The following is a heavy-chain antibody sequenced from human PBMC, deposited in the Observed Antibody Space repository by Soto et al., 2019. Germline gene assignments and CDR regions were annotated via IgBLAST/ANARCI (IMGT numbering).Heavy chain of an antibody. V-gene: IGHV3-64*01. CDR2: ISSDGGGA. CDR3: ARRGGSGSYPFDY. J-gene: IGHJ4*02. Sequence: EVQLVESGGGLVQPGESPRLSCAASGFTISSYGMHWVRQAPGKGLEYVSGISSDGGGAYHANSVKGRFSISRDNSKNTLYLQMGSLRPEDMAVYYCARRGGSGSYPFDYWGQGTLVTISS. D-gene: IGHD1-26*01. CDR1: GFTISSYG.